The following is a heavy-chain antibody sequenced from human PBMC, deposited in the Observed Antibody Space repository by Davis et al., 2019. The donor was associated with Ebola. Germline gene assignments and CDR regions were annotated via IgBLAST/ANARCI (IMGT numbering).Heavy chain of an antibody. D-gene: IGHD2-21*01. CDR2: ISYDGSNK. Sequence: GESLKISCAASGFTFSSYGMHWVRQAPGKGLEWVAFISYDGSNKYYADSVKGRFTISRDNSKNTLYLQMNSLRAEDTAVYYCAKSDKLDYWGQGTLVTVSS. CDR1: GFTFSSYG. J-gene: IGHJ4*02. V-gene: IGHV3-30*18. CDR3: AKSDKLDY.